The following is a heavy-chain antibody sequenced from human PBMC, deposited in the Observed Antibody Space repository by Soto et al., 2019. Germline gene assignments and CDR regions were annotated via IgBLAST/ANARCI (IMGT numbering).Heavy chain of an antibody. V-gene: IGHV3-30*18. CDR1: GFTFSSYG. CDR2: ISYDGSNK. Sequence: GESLKISCAASGFTFSSYGMHWVRQAPGKGLEWVAVISYDGSNKYYADSVKGRFTISRDNSKNTLYLQMNSLRAEDTAVYYCAKEGYDSSGYTGPFEYWGQGTLVTVSS. D-gene: IGHD3-22*01. CDR3: AKEGYDSSGYTGPFEY. J-gene: IGHJ4*02.